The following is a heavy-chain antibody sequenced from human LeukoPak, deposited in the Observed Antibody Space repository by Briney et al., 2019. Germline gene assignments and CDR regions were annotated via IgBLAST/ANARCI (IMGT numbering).Heavy chain of an antibody. Sequence: GGSLRLSCAPFGFTFSSYGMHWVRQAPGKGLEWVAVISYDGSSKYYADSVKGRFTISRDNSKNTLYLQMNSLRAEDTAVYYCARDAVYSSSWQYYWGQGTLVTVSS. V-gene: IGHV3-30*03. J-gene: IGHJ4*02. CDR3: ARDAVYSSSWQYY. CDR1: GFTFSSYG. D-gene: IGHD6-13*01. CDR2: ISYDGSSK.